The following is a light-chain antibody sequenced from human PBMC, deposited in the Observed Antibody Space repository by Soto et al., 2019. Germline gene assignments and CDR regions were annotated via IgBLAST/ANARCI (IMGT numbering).Light chain of an antibody. V-gene: IGKV3-11*01. CDR2: DAS. CDR1: QTISRY. CDR3: QHRNNWPLT. J-gene: IGKJ4*01. Sequence: EIVLTQSPATLSLSPGERATLSCSASQTISRYLAWYQQRPGQAPRLLIYDASNRATDIPARFSGSGSGTDFTLTISSLEPEDFAVYYCQHRNNWPLTFGGGTKVEIK.